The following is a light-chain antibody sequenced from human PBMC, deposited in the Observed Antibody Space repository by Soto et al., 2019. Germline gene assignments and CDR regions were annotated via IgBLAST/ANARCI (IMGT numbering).Light chain of an antibody. CDR3: QHRYQGPPYT. Sequence: EIVLSQYPATLSLSPGQRASLSCRASHHIGTYLAWFQQRPGQAPRLLIYDASDRGTDVPDRFTASGSGTDVTLILNNLEPEDFAVYYGQHRYQGPPYTCGQGT. CDR2: DAS. CDR1: HHIGTY. V-gene: IGKV3-11*01. J-gene: IGKJ2*01.